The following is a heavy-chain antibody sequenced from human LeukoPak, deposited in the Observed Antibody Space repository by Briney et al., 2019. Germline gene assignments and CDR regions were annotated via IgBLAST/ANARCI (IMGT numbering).Heavy chain of an antibody. J-gene: IGHJ4*02. Sequence: ASVTVSCKASGYTFTSYDINWVRQAPGQGLEWMGWMNPNSGNTGYAQKFQGRVTMTRNTSISTAYMELSSLRSEDTAVYYCARGLWFGELPPGDWGQGTLVTVSS. CDR3: ARGLWFGELPPGD. D-gene: IGHD3-10*01. CDR2: MNPNSGNT. CDR1: GYTFTSYD. V-gene: IGHV1-8*01.